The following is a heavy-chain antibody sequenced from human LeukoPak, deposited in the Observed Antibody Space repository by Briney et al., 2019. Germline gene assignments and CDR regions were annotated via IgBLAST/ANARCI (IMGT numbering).Heavy chain of an antibody. Sequence: ASVKVSCKASGYTFTSYGISRVRQAPGQGLEWMGGISAYNGNTNNTQKLHGRGTITTDTSTTTAYIELRSLRSHDTALYYCARALRMVRDLTPSGYWGQGTLVTVSS. D-gene: IGHD3-10*01. CDR2: ISAYNGNT. V-gene: IGHV1-18*01. CDR1: GYTFTSYG. J-gene: IGHJ4*02. CDR3: ARALRMVRDLTPSGY.